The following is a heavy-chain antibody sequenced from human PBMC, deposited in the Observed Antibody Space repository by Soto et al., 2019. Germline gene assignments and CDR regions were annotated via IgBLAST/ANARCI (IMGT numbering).Heavy chain of an antibody. V-gene: IGHV3-7*05. CDR3: ARRYYDSNGYSPHSDY. Sequence: PGGSLRLSCAASGFTFSYYWMTWVRQAPGKGLEWVANIKQDASEKYYVDSVKGRFTISRDNAKNSLYLQMNSLRAEDTAVYYCARRYYDSNGYSPHSDYWGQGTLVTVSS. CDR2: IKQDASEK. D-gene: IGHD3-22*01. CDR1: GFTFSYYW. J-gene: IGHJ4*02.